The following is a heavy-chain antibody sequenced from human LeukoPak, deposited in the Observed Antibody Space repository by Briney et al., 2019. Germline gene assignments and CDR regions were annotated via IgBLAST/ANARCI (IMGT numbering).Heavy chain of an antibody. CDR2: ISGSGGST. CDR1: GFTFSSYA. D-gene: IGHD3-10*01. J-gene: IGHJ1*01. Sequence: PGGSLRLSCAASGFTFSSYAMSWVRQAPGKGLEWVSVISGSGGSTGHADSVKGRFTISRDNSKNTLYLQMNSLRAEDTAIYYCAKGSYGTVAEYFQHWGQGTLVTVSS. V-gene: IGHV3-23*01. CDR3: AKGSYGTVAEYFQH.